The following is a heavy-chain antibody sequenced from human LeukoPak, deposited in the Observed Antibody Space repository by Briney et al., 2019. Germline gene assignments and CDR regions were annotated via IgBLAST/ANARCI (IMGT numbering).Heavy chain of an antibody. Sequence: GASVKVSCKASGYTFTGYYMHWVRQAPGQGLEWMGRINPNSGGTNYAQKFQGRVTMTRDTSISTAYMELSRLRSDDTAVYYCASRWKDGYNEGYYFDYWGQGTLVTVSS. J-gene: IGHJ4*02. D-gene: IGHD5-24*01. CDR2: INPNSGGT. CDR1: GYTFTGYY. CDR3: ASRWKDGYNEGYYFDY. V-gene: IGHV1-2*06.